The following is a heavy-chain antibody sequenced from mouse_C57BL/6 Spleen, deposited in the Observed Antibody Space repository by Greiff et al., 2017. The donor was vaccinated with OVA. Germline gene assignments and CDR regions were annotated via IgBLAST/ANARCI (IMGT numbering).Heavy chain of an antibody. V-gene: IGHV1-18*01. J-gene: IGHJ4*01. CDR3: ARRAPYGRYAMDY. CDR2: INPNNGGT. D-gene: IGHD1-1*01. CDR1: GYTFTDYN. Sequence: VQLQQSGPELVKPGASVKIPCKASGYTFTDYNMDWVKQSHGKSLEWIGDINPNNGGTIYNQKFKGKATLTVDKSSSTAYMELRSLTSEDTTVYYGARRAPYGRYAMDYWGQGTSVTVSS.